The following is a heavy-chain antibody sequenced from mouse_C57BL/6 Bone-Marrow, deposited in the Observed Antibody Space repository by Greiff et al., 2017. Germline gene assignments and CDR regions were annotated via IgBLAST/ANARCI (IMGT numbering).Heavy chain of an antibody. D-gene: IGHD3-2*02. J-gene: IGHJ3*01. V-gene: IGHV5-6*02. CDR3: ARRGQLRFPFAY. CDR2: ISSGGSYT. Sequence: DVKLVESGGDLVKPGGSLKLSCAASGFTFSSYGMSWVRQTPDKRLEWVATISSGGSYTYYPDSVKGRFTISRDNAKNTLYLQMSSLKSEDTAMXYCARRGQLRFPFAYWGQGTLVTVSA. CDR1: GFTFSSYG.